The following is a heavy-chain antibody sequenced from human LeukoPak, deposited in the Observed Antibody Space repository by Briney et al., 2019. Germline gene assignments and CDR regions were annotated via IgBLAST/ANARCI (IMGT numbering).Heavy chain of an antibody. CDR3: ARVVPLGDYCSSTSCLGAFDI. CDR2: ITGSGDTT. V-gene: IGHV3-23*01. J-gene: IGHJ3*02. Sequence: HTGGSLRLSCAASGFTFINYIMSWVRQAPGKGLEWVSGITGSGDTTYYADSMKGRFTISRDNSKNTLYLQMNSLRAEDTAVYYCARVVPLGDYCSSTSCLGAFDIWGQGTMVTVSS. CDR1: GFTFINYI. D-gene: IGHD2-2*01.